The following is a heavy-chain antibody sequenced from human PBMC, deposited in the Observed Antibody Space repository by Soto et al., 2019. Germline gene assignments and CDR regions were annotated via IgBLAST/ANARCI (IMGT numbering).Heavy chain of an antibody. D-gene: IGHD6-19*01. CDR3: ARILYSSGWYSGMDV. CDR2: IFSNDEK. J-gene: IGHJ6*04. Sequence: QVTLKESGPVLVKPTETLTLTCTVSGFSLSSAGMGVSWIRQPPGKALEWLAHIFSNDEKSYNTSLKGRLSISKDTSNSQVVLSMTNMDPVDTATYYCARILYSSGWYSGMDVWGEGTTVTVSS. V-gene: IGHV2-26*01. CDR1: GFSLSSAGMG.